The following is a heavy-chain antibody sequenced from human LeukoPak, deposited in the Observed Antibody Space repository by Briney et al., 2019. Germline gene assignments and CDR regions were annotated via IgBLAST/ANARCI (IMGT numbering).Heavy chain of an antibody. D-gene: IGHD3-22*01. CDR1: GFTFSSYG. Sequence: GRSLRLSCAASGFTFSSYGMHWVRQAPGKGLEWVAVIRYDGSNKYYADSVKGRFTISRDNSKNTLYLQMNSLRAEDTAVYYCARDRDHYYDSSGYLTPSFDYWGQGTLVTVSS. CDR2: IRYDGSNK. J-gene: IGHJ4*02. CDR3: ARDRDHYYDSSGYLTPSFDY. V-gene: IGHV3-33*01.